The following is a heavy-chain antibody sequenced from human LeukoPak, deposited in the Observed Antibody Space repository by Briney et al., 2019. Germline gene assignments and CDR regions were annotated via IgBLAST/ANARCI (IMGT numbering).Heavy chain of an antibody. V-gene: IGHV3-48*01. CDR2: IGTTSGAI. D-gene: IGHD6-19*01. CDR1: GFTFNAFG. J-gene: IGHJ4*02. CDR3: ARSIAVAGTPFDY. Sequence: GGSLSLSCAASGFTFNAFGMNWVRQAPGKGLEWVSFIGTTSGAIYYADSVKGRFTISRDNSKNTLYLQMNSLRAEDTAVYYCARSIAVAGTPFDYWGQGTLVTVSS.